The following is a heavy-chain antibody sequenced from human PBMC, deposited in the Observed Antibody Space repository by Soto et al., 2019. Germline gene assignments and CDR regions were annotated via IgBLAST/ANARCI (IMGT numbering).Heavy chain of an antibody. Sequence: QVQLVEFGGGVVQPGRSLRLSCAASGFIFSTYGMHWVRQAPGLGLEWVAVIWYDGSNKYYGDSVKGRFTISRDNSENTLYLQMTSLRAEATAVYYCARAVGPFDYWGQGTLVTVSS. J-gene: IGHJ4*02. CDR1: GFIFSTYG. CDR3: ARAVGPFDY. D-gene: IGHD1-26*01. V-gene: IGHV3-33*01. CDR2: IWYDGSNK.